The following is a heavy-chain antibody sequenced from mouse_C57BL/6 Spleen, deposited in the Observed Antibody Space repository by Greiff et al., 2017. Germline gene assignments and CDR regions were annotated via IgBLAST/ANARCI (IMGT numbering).Heavy chain of an antibody. Sequence: EVQLQQSGAELVKPGASVTLSCTASGFNIKDYYMHWVKQRTEQGLEWIGRIDPEDGETKYAPKFQGKATMTADTSSNTAYLQLSSLTSEDTAVYYCARSTTTVVAPFDYWGQGTTLTVSS. J-gene: IGHJ2*01. D-gene: IGHD1-1*01. CDR1: GFNIKDYY. CDR2: IDPEDGET. CDR3: ARSTTTVVAPFDY. V-gene: IGHV14-2*01.